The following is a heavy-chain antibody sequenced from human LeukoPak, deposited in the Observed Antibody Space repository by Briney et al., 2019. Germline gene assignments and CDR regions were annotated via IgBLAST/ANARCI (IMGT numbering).Heavy chain of an antibody. Sequence: GGSLRLSCAASGFTFSSYAMSWVRQAPGKGLEWVSAISGSGGSTYYADSVKGRFTISRDNSKNTLYLQMNSLRAEDTAVYYCARGRFGDYYFDYWGQGTLVTVSS. CDR1: GFTFSSYA. CDR3: ARGRFGDYYFDY. V-gene: IGHV3-23*01. J-gene: IGHJ4*02. CDR2: ISGSGGST. D-gene: IGHD3-10*01.